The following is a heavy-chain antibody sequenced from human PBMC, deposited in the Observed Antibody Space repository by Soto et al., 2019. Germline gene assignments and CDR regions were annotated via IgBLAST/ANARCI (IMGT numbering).Heavy chain of an antibody. CDR2: ISAYNGNT. V-gene: IGHV1-18*01. Sequence: QVQLVQSGAEVKKPGASVKVSCKASGYPFTSYGTSWVRQAPEKGLERMGWISAYNGNTNYAQKLQGRVTMTTDTSTSTAYMELRSLRSDDTAVYYCARDAAVGLFDYWGQGTLVTVSS. CDR3: ARDAAVGLFDY. J-gene: IGHJ4*02. CDR1: GYPFTSYG. D-gene: IGHD1-26*01.